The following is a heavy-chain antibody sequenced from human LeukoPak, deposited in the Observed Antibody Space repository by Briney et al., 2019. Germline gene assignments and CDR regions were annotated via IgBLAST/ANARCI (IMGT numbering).Heavy chain of an antibody. J-gene: IGHJ4*02. CDR1: GYSFTSYW. Sequence: GESLKISCKGSGYSFTSYWIGWVRQMPGKGLEWMGIIYPGDSDTRYSPSFQGLVTISADKSISTAYLQWSSLKASDTAMYYCARTLDTAMGGAGASDYWGQGTLVTVSS. D-gene: IGHD5-18*01. CDR3: ARTLDTAMGGAGASDY. V-gene: IGHV5-51*01. CDR2: IYPGDSDT.